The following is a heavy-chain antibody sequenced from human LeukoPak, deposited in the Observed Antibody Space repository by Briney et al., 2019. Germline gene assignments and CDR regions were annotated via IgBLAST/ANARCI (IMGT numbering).Heavy chain of an antibody. J-gene: IGHJ4*02. CDR1: GFTFSLHA. CDR2: IWYGGSNK. CDR3: AKVTDSSGYFPSDY. Sequence: GRSLRLSCAASGFTFSLHAMHWVRQAPGKGLEWVADIWYGGSNKYYTDSVKGRYTISRDNSNNTLYLQMNSLRADDTDVYYCAKVTDSSGYFPSDYWGRGTLVTVSS. V-gene: IGHV3-33*06. D-gene: IGHD3-22*01.